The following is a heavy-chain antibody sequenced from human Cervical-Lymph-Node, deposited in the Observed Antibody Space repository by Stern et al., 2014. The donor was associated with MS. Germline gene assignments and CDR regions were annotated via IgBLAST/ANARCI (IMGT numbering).Heavy chain of an antibody. CDR1: GYSFSSHA. CDR2: INGGQGDT. Sequence: DQLVESGAEVTKPGASVKVSCSASGYSFSSHAVHWVRQAPGQRLEWLGWINGGQGDTKYSHKFRGRVTITRDTSASTAYLELSSLTSEDTAVYSCARGSSTTFPFFDYWGQGSLVTVSS. J-gene: IGHJ4*02. CDR3: ARGSSTTFPFFDY. D-gene: IGHD6-13*01. V-gene: IGHV1-3*01.